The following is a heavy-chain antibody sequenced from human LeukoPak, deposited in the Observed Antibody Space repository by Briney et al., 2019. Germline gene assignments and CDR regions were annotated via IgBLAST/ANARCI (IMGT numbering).Heavy chain of an antibody. Sequence: GGSLRLSCAASGFTFSSYAMHWVRQAPGKGLEYVSAISSNGGSTYYANSVKGRFTISRDNSKNTLYLQMGSLRAADMAVYYCARVRAGYSYGLDPWGQGTLVTVSS. J-gene: IGHJ5*02. V-gene: IGHV3-64*01. D-gene: IGHD5-18*01. CDR1: GFTFSSYA. CDR3: ARVRAGYSYGLDP. CDR2: ISSNGGST.